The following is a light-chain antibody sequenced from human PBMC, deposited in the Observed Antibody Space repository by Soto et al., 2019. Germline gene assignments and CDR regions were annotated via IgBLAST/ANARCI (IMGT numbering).Light chain of an antibody. CDR2: DSN. J-gene: IGLJ2*01. V-gene: IGLV1-51*01. CDR3: ATWDSSLTGEV. CDR1: SSNIGNNY. Sequence: QSVLTQPPSVSAAPGQKVTISCSGSSSNIGNNYVSWYQQLPGTAPKLLIYDSNKRPSGIPDRFSGSKSGTSATLDITGLQTGDEADYSCATWDSSLTGEVFGGGTQLTVL.